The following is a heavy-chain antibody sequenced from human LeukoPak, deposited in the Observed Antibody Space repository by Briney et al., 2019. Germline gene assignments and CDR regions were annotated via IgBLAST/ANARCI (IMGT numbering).Heavy chain of an antibody. CDR2: INPDSGFT. Sequence: ASVKVSCKASGYKFTAGYMHWVRQAPGQGLEFMGWINPDSGFTNYAQKFKGRVTMTRDTSISTAYLEVRSLTSDDTAVYYCAPTAEAYTSWWKVWGQGTLVTVSS. V-gene: IGHV1-2*02. J-gene: IGHJ4*02. D-gene: IGHD3-16*01. CDR3: APTAEAYTSWWKV. CDR1: GYKFTAGY.